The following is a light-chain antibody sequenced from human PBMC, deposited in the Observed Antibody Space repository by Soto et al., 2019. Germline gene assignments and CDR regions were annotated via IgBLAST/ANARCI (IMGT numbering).Light chain of an antibody. CDR2: DTY. J-gene: IGKJ5*01. V-gene: IGKV4-1*01. Sequence: DIVMTQSPDSLAVSLGERATINCKSSQSVLYSSNNKNYLAWYQQKPGQAPSLVIYDTYIRATGIPARFSGSGFGTEFTLTISSLQPEDFAVYYCEQYNNWFSITFGQGTRLEIK. CDR3: EQYNNWFSIT. CDR1: QSVLYSSNNKNY.